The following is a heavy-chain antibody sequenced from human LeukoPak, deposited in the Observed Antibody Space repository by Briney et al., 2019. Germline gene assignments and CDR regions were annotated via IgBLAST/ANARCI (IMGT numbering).Heavy chain of an antibody. CDR2: INPNSGGT. D-gene: IGHD3-22*01. Sequence: ASVKVSCKASGYTFTGYYMHWVRQAPGQGLEWMGWINPNSGGTNYAQKFQGRVTMTRDTSIRTAYMELSRLRSDDTAVYYCARAYYDSSGYPMDYYYYMDVWGKGTTVTVSS. V-gene: IGHV1-2*02. J-gene: IGHJ6*03. CDR1: GYTFTGYY. CDR3: ARAYYDSSGYPMDYYYYMDV.